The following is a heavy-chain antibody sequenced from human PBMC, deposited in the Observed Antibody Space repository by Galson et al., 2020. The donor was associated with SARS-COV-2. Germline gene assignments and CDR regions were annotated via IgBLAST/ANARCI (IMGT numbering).Heavy chain of an antibody. D-gene: IGHD2-8*01. CDR3: ARGGNGVVLMVYASYYYYGMDV. V-gene: IGHV3-21*01. Sequence: GGSLRLSCAASGFTFSSYSMNWVRQAPGKGLEWVSSISSSSSYIYYADSVKGRFTISRDNAKNSLYLQMNSLRAEDTAVYYCARGGNGVVLMVYASYYYYGMDVWGQGTTVTVSS. CDR1: GFTFSSYS. CDR2: ISSSSSYI. J-gene: IGHJ6*02.